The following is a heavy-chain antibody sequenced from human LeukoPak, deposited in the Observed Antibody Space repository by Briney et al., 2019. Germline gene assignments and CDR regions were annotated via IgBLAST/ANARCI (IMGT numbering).Heavy chain of an antibody. CDR2: IYYSGST. CDR1: GGSIGSSSYY. CDR3: ARHGGDFWSGYYFY. J-gene: IGHJ4*02. V-gene: IGHV4-39*01. D-gene: IGHD3-3*01. Sequence: SSETLSLTXTVSGGSIGSSSYYWGWICQPPGKGLQWIGSIYYSGSTYYNPSLKSRVTISVDTSKNQFSLKLSSVTAADTAVYYCARHGGDFWSGYYFYWGQGTLVTVSS.